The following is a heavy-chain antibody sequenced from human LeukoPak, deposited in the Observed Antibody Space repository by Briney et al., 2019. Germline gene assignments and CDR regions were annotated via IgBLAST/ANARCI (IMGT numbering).Heavy chain of an antibody. D-gene: IGHD3-3*01. CDR3: ARVKVWSGYPVDY. V-gene: IGHV1-2*02. CDR1: GYTFTGYY. J-gene: IGHJ4*02. CDR2: INPNSGGT. Sequence: ASVKVSCKASGYTFTGYYMHWVRQAPGQGLEWMGWINPNSGGTNYAQKFQGRVTMTRDTSISTAYMELSRPRSDDTAVYYCARVKVWSGYPVDYWGQGTLVTVSS.